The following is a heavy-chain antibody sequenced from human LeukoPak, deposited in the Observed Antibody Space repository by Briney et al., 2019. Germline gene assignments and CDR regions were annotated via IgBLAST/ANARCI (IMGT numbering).Heavy chain of an antibody. CDR1: GYTFSGYY. J-gene: IGHJ4*02. V-gene: IGHV1-2*02. CDR3: ARDQLGDYVWGSYPLSY. Sequence: ASVKVSCKASGYTFSGYYMHWVRQAPRQGLEWMGWINPNSGATNYAQKFQGRATMTRDTSISTAYMELSRLRSDDTAVYYCARDQLGDYVWGSYPLSYWGQGTLVTVSS. CDR2: INPNSGAT. D-gene: IGHD3-16*02.